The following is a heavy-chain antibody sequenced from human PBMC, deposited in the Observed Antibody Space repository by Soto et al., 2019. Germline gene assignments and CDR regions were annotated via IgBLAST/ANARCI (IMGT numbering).Heavy chain of an antibody. CDR2: IFHSGST. CDR1: GGSISSGDYY. D-gene: IGHD2-15*01. Sequence: PSETLSLTCSVSGGSISSGDYYWSWIRQPPGKGLEWIGYIFHSGSTFYNPSLKSRVTISIDTPKNQFSLKLTSVTAADTAVYYCASTQYGGKSSGAFDIWGQGTMVTVS. V-gene: IGHV4-30-4*01. CDR3: ASTQYGGKSSGAFDI. J-gene: IGHJ3*02.